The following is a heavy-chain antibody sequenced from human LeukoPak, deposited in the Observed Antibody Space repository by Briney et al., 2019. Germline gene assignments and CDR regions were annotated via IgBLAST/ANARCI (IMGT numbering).Heavy chain of an antibody. D-gene: IGHD3-10*01. CDR3: ATFGELFYYFDY. J-gene: IGHJ4*02. Sequence: GGSLRLSCAASGFTFSSYWMSWVRQAPGKGLEWVANIKQDGSEKHYVDSVKGRFTISRDNAKNSLYLQMNSLRAEDTAVYYCATFGELFYYFDYWGQGTLVTVSS. V-gene: IGHV3-7*01. CDR1: GFTFSSYW. CDR2: IKQDGSEK.